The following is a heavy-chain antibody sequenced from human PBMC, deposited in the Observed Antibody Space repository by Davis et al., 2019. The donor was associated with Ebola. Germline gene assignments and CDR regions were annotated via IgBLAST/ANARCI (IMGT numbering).Heavy chain of an antibody. V-gene: IGHV3-21*01. CDR1: GFTFSSYA. D-gene: IGHD5-12*01. Sequence: GESLKISCAASGFTFSSYAMNWVRQAPGKGLEWVSSISSSSSYIYYADSVKGRFTISRDNAKNSLYLQMNSLRAEDTAVYYCARHGLRFDYWGQGTLVTVSS. CDR2: ISSSSSYI. CDR3: ARHGLRFDY. J-gene: IGHJ4*02.